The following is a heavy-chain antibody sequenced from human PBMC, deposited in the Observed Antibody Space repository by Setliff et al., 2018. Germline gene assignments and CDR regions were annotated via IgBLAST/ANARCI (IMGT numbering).Heavy chain of an antibody. CDR2: ISGRGGST. CDR3: AKDFRGSYLVSPLDY. CDR1: GFTFSSSA. D-gene: IGHD1-26*01. J-gene: IGHJ4*02. V-gene: IGHV3-23*01. Sequence: GGSLRLSCAASGFTFSSSAMSWVRQAPGKGLEWVSTISGRGGSTYYADSVKGRFTISRDNSKNTLYLQMNSLRAEDTAVYYCAKDFRGSYLVSPLDYWGQGTLVTVSS.